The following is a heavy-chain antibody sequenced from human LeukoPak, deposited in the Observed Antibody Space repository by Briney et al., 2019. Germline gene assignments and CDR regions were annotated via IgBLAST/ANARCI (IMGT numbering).Heavy chain of an antibody. CDR1: GFTFSSYS. CDR2: ISSSSSYI. CDR3: AREVGATFGQHYFDY. Sequence: GGSLRLSCAASGFTFSSYSMNWVRQAPGKGLEWVSSISSSSSYIYYADSVKGRFTISRDNAKNSLYLQMNSLRAEDTAVYYCAREVGATFGQHYFDYWGQGTLVTVSS. D-gene: IGHD1-26*01. J-gene: IGHJ4*02. V-gene: IGHV3-21*01.